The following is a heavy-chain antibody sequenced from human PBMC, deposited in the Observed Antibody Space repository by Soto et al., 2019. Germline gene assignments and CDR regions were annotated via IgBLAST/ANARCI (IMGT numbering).Heavy chain of an antibody. V-gene: IGHV1-18*01. CDR2: ISAYNGNT. J-gene: IGHJ6*02. Sequence: QVELVQSGAEVKKPGASVKVSCKASGYTFTSYGISWVRQAPGQGLEWMGWISAYNGNTNYAQKPXGXXTMTPDTSTSTAYMELRSLRSDDTAVYYCARVTYYYYGMDVWGQGTTVTVSS. CDR3: ARVTYYYYGMDV. CDR1: GYTFTSYG.